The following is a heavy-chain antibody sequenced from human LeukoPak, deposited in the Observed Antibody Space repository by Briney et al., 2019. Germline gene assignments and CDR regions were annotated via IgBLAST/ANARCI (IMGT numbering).Heavy chain of an antibody. J-gene: IGHJ4*02. Sequence: SETLSLTCTVSGGSISGYYWNWIRQPPGKGLEWLGYIYYSGSTNYNPSLKSRVTISADTSENQLSLKLSAVTAADTAVYYCASGGNSGVYYFDYWGQGTLVTVSS. D-gene: IGHD4-23*01. CDR1: GGSISGYY. CDR3: ASGGNSGVYYFDY. V-gene: IGHV4-59*01. CDR2: IYYSGST.